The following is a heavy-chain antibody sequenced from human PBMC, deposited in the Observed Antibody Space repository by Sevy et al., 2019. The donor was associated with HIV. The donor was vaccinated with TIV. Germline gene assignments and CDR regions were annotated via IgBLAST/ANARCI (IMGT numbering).Heavy chain of an antibody. D-gene: IGHD3-10*01. J-gene: IGHJ4*02. CDR3: ARSPGFLFDF. Sequence: GGSLRLSCAASGFTVSSTYMSWVRQAPGKGLEWVSVLYSGGSTYYADSVKGRFTISRDNSKNTLYLQMNSLRAEDMAVYFCARSPGFLFDFWGQGTLVTVSS. CDR1: GFTVSSTY. V-gene: IGHV3-53*01. CDR2: LYSGGST.